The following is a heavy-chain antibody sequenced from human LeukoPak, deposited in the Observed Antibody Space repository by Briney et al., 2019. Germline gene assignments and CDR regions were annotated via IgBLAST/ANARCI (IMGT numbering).Heavy chain of an antibody. Sequence: PGGSLRLSCTASGFTFSSYGMNWVRQAPGKGLEWGAVISFDGSNKFYPDSVRGRFTISRDNSKNTLYLQMNSLRAEDTAVYYCATKNYDILTGYGDFDYWGQGTLVTVSS. D-gene: IGHD3-9*01. J-gene: IGHJ4*02. CDR1: GFTFSSYG. V-gene: IGHV3-30*03. CDR3: ATKNYDILTGYGDFDY. CDR2: ISFDGSNK.